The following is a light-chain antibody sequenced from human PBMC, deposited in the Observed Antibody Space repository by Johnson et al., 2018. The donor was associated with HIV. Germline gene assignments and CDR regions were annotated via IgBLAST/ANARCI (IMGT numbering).Light chain of an antibody. J-gene: IGLJ1*01. Sequence: QSVLTQPPSVSAAPVQKVTISCSGSSSNIGNNYVSSYQQLPGTAPKLLIYENNKRPSGIPDRFSGSKSGTSASLAISGLQSEDEADYYCAAWDTSLSAVYVFGTGTKVTVL. V-gene: IGLV1-51*02. CDR2: ENN. CDR1: SSNIGNNY. CDR3: AAWDTSLSAVYV.